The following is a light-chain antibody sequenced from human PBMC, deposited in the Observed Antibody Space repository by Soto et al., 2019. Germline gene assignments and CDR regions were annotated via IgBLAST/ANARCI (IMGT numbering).Light chain of an antibody. CDR1: QDVMYD. J-gene: IGKJ1*01. CDR3: QQYRSWPRT. CDR2: GAS. V-gene: IGKV3-15*01. Sequence: EIVLTQSPAALSVSPGGRATLSCRASQDVMYDLAWYQQKPGQAPRLLVYGASTSATAAPPRFRSSGSGRDGSLTISSLQSDDFATYYCQQYRSWPRTFGQGTRVEIK.